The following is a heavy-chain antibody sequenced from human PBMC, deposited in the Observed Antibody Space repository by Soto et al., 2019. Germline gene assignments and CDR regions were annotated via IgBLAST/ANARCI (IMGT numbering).Heavy chain of an antibody. V-gene: IGHV3-48*03. CDR3: ARDWNGHFDY. J-gene: IGHJ4*02. CDR2: ISSSGSTI. CDR1: GFTFSTYE. Sequence: EVQLVESGGGLVQPGGSLRLSCAASGFTFSTYEINWVRQAPGKGLEWVSYISSSGSTIYYADSVKGRFTISRDNAKNSVYLQMNSLRAEDTAVYYCARDWNGHFDYWGQGTLVTVSS. D-gene: IGHD3-3*01.